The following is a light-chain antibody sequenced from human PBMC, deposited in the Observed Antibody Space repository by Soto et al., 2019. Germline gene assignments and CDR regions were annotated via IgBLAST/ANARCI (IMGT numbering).Light chain of an antibody. CDR3: QQSYSTPGT. Sequence: DIQMTQSPSSLSASVGDRVTITCRASQSISSYLNWYQQKPGKAPKLLIYAASSLQRGVPSKFSGSGSGTDFTLTISSLQPEEFATYYCQQSYSTPGTLGQGTQVEI. J-gene: IGKJ1*01. V-gene: IGKV1-39*01. CDR1: QSISSY. CDR2: AAS.